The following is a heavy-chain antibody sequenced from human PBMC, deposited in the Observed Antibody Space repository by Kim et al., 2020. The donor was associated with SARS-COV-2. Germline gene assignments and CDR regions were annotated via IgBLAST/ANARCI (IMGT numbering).Heavy chain of an antibody. Sequence: SETLSLTCTVSHGSIIGYYWSWIRQPPGKGLEWIGYVYFGGATKYNPSLGSRVSLSLQTSSNQVALNLRSVTAADTAVYYCARHLRDSSSYYNWDFWGQGTLVTVSS. J-gene: IGHJ4*02. CDR3: ARHLRDSSSYYNWDF. CDR1: HGSIIGYY. CDR2: VYFGGAT. D-gene: IGHD3-10*01. V-gene: IGHV4-59*08.